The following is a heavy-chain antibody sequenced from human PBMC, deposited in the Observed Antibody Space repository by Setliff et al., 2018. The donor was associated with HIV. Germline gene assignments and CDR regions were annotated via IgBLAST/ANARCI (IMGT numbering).Heavy chain of an antibody. Sequence: TLSLTCNVSGGSISGYYWSWVQQPPGKGLEWIGYIYYSGSTNYNPSLRSRVTISVDTSKNQVSLRLTSVTSADTALYYCARESQQYYDILTGFNYYYGMDVWGRGITVTVSS. D-gene: IGHD3-9*01. CDR1: GGSISGYY. CDR2: IYYSGST. V-gene: IGHV4-59*01. CDR3: ARESQQYYDILTGFNYYYGMDV. J-gene: IGHJ6*02.